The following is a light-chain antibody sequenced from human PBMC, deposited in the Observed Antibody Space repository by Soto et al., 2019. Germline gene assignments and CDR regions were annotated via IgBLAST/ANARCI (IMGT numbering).Light chain of an antibody. V-gene: IGKV3-15*01. J-gene: IGKJ1*01. CDR3: QQYNNWPSWT. Sequence: EIVMTQSPSTLYVSPGERATLSCSASQSVSSNLAWYQQKPGQAPRLLIYGASTRATGIPARFSGSGSGTEFTLTISSLQSEDFAVYYCQQYNNWPSWTFGQGTKVDIK. CDR2: GAS. CDR1: QSVSSN.